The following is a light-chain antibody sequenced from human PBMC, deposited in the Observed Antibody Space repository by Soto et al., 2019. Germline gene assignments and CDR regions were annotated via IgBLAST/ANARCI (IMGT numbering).Light chain of an antibody. CDR1: QSVSSY. CDR2: DAS. CDR3: QQRSNWPLT. V-gene: IGKV3-11*01. Sequence: EIMLTQSPATLSLSPGERATLSCRASQSVSSYLAWYQQKPGQAPRLLIYDASNKATGIPGRFSWSGSGTDFTLTISSLEPEDFAVYYCQQRSNWPLTFGGGTKVEIK. J-gene: IGKJ4*01.